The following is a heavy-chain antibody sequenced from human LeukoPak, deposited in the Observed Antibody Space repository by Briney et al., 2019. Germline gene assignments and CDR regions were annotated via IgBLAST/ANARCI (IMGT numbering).Heavy chain of an antibody. D-gene: IGHD3-3*01. Sequence: PGGSLRLSCAASGFTFSNYAMSWVRQAPGKGLEWVSATSGRGDYTYYADSVKGRFTISRDNSKNTLYLQMNSLRVEDTAVYFCAKVSWGSGYPVDYWGQGTLVTVSS. CDR3: AKVSWGSGYPVDY. J-gene: IGHJ4*02. V-gene: IGHV3-23*01. CDR1: GFTFSNYA. CDR2: TSGRGDYT.